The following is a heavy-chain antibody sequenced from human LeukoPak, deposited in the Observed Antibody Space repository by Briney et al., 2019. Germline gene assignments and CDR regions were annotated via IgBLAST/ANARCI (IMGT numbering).Heavy chain of an antibody. J-gene: IGHJ5*02. CDR3: ARVEAGLVVVPAAMGTDVWFDP. CDR2: IYSGGTT. Sequence: GGSLRLSCAASGFTVSSNYMRWVRQAPGKGLEWVSVIYSGGTTYYADSVKGRFTISRDNSKNTLYLQMNSLRAEDTAVYYCARVEAGLVVVPAAMGTDVWFDPWGQGTLVTVSS. CDR1: GFTVSSNY. D-gene: IGHD2-2*01. V-gene: IGHV3-66*02.